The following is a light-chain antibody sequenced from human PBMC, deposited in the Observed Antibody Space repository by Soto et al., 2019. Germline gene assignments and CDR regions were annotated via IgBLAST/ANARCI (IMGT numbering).Light chain of an antibody. Sequence: ESVLTQSPATLSLSPGERATLSCRASQSVSSYLAWYQQKPGQAHRLLIYDASNRAIGIPARFSGSGSGTDCSLTISSLEPEDFGVYYCQQRSNWPPWTFGQGTKVDIK. J-gene: IGKJ1*01. CDR2: DAS. V-gene: IGKV3-11*01. CDR1: QSVSSY. CDR3: QQRSNWPPWT.